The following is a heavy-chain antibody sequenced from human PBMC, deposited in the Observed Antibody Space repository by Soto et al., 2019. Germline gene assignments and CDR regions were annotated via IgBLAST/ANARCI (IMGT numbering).Heavy chain of an antibody. J-gene: IGHJ6*02. D-gene: IGHD2-15*01. CDR3: ARGNCSGGRCSPYYGMDV. CDR1: GGSISSGGYF. V-gene: IGHV4-31*02. CDR2: IYYTGSS. Sequence: PSETLSLTXTVSGGSISSGGYFWSWIRQHPGKGLEWIGYIYYTGSSYYNPSLKSRVTISVDTSKNQLSLKLSSVTAADTAVYYCARGNCSGGRCSPYYGMDVWGQGTTVTVSS.